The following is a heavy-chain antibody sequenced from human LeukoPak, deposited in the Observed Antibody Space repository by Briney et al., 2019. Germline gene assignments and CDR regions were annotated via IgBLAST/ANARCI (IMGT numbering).Heavy chain of an antibody. CDR2: IYHSGST. Sequence: SETLSLTCAVSGGSISSSNWWSWVRQPPEKGLEWIGEIYHSGSTNYNPSLKSRVTISVDTSKNQFSLNLSSVTAADTAVYYCARRAMSSGYDGWYFDLWGRGTLVTVSS. CDR1: GGSISSSNW. V-gene: IGHV4-4*02. CDR3: ARRAMSSGYDGWYFDL. J-gene: IGHJ2*01. D-gene: IGHD3-22*01.